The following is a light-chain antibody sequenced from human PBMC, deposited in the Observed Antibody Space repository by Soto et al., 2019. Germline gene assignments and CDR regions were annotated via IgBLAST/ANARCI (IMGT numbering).Light chain of an antibody. CDR1: QSVTSN. CDR2: DAS. V-gene: IGKV3D-15*02. J-gene: IGKJ5*01. CDR3: QQYSDLPMT. Sequence: EIVMTQSPATLSVSPGERATLSCRASQSVTSNLAWYEQRPGQAPRLLIYDASNRATGIPARFSGSASGTDFTLTISRLEPEDFAVYFCQQYSDLPMTFGQGTRLEIK.